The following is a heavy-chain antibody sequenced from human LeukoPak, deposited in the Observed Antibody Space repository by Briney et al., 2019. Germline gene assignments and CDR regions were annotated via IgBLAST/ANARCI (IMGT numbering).Heavy chain of an antibody. CDR1: GFIFSDFA. CDR2: IRTKVDSYAT. J-gene: IGHJ4*02. Sequence: GGSLRLSCAASGFIFSDFAMHWVRQASGKGLEWVGRIRTKVDSYATTYAASVKGRFTVSRDDSKNTAYLEMNSLKSEDTAVYYCARPSSGFHLRGQGTLVTVSS. CDR3: ARPSSGFHL. V-gene: IGHV3-73*01. D-gene: IGHD3-22*01.